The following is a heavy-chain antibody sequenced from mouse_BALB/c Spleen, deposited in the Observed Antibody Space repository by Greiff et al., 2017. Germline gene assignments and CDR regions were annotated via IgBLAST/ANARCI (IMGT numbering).Heavy chain of an antibody. CDR2: ISSGGGNT. V-gene: IGHV5-9*03. D-gene: IGHD2-1*01. CDR1: GFTFSSYT. CDR3: ARYGNYVDYAMDY. Sequence: EVKVVESGGGLVKPGGSLKLSCAASGFTFSSYTMSWVRQTPEKRLEWVATISSGGGNTYYPDSVKGRFTISRDNAKNNLYLQMSSLRSEDTALYYCARYGNYVDYAMDYWGQGTSVTVSS. J-gene: IGHJ4*01.